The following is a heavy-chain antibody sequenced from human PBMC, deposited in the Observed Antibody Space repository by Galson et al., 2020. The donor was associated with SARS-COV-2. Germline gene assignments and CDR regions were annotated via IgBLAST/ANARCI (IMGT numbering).Heavy chain of an antibody. CDR3: ARDTVTYYYDSSGYYSGYFDY. D-gene: IGHD3-22*01. J-gene: IGHJ4*02. CDR1: GFTFSSYS. V-gene: IGHV3-21*01. CDR2: ISSSSYI. Sequence: GGSLRLSCAASGFTFSSYSMNWVRQAPGKGLEWVSSISSSSYIYYADSVKGRFTISRDNAKNSLYLQMNSLRAEDTAVYYCARDTVTYYYDSSGYYSGYFDYWGQGTLVTVSS.